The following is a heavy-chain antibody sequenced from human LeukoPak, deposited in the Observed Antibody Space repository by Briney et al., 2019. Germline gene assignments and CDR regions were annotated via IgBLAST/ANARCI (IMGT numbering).Heavy chain of an antibody. Sequence: NSSETLSLTCVVYSGSLSGYYWSWIRQPPGKGLEWIGSIYYSGSTYYNPSLKSRVTISVDTSKNQFSLKLSSVTAADTAVYYCARDDPIAVAEHWGQGTLVTVSS. J-gene: IGHJ1*01. CDR1: SGSLSGYY. D-gene: IGHD6-19*01. CDR3: ARDDPIAVAEH. V-gene: IGHV4-34*01. CDR2: IYYSGST.